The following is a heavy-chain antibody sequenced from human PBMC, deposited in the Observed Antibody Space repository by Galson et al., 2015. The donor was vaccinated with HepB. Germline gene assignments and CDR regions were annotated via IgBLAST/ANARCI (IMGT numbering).Heavy chain of an antibody. V-gene: IGHV3-21*01. CDR2: ISSSSSYI. CDR1: GFTFSSYS. D-gene: IGHD3-10*01. CDR3: ACDYGSGSP. Sequence: SLRLSCAASGFTFSSYSMNWVRQAPGKGLEWVSSISSSSSYINYADSVKGRFTISRDNAKNSLYLQMNSLRAEDTAVYYCACDYGSGSPWGQGTLVTVSS. J-gene: IGHJ5*02.